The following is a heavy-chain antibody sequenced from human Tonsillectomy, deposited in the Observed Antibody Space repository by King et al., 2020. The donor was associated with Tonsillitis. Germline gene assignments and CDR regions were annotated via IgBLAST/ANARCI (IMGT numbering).Heavy chain of an antibody. D-gene: IGHD1-14*01. CDR3: TAGLGRTNGDS. CDR1: GITFNNAW. CDR2: IYCERDGALT. J-gene: IGHJ5*01. V-gene: IGHV3-15*01. Sequence: QLVQSGGGLVKPGESLTLSCAASGITFNNAWMTWVRQAPGKGLEWVGRIYCERDGALTDYGAPVKGRFTISRDDSKSTLYLQMNNLKAEEPAVYYCTAGLGRTNGDSWGQGTLVTVSS.